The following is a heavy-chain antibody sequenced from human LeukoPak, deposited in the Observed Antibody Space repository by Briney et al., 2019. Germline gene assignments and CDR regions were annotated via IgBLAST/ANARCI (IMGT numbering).Heavy chain of an antibody. J-gene: IGHJ4*02. CDR2: INPSGGST. CDR1: GYTFTSYY. CDR3: ARSSTELVPAAPFDY. D-gene: IGHD2-2*01. V-gene: IGHV1-46*01. Sequence: APVKVSCKASGYTFTSYYMHWVRQAPGQGLEWMGIINPSGGSTSYAQKFQGRVTMTRDTSTSTVYMELSSLRSEDTAVYYCARSSTELVPAAPFDYWGQGTLVTVSS.